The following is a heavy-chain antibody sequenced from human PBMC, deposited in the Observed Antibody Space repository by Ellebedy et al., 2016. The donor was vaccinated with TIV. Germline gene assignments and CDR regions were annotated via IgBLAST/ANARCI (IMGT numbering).Heavy chain of an antibody. J-gene: IGHJ1*01. CDR1: GFTFTNSG. D-gene: IGHD2-8*01. CDR2: IVVGSGNT. Sequence: AASVKVSCKASGFTFTNSGVQWVRQARGQRLEWIGWIVVGSGNTHYAQRFQERVTITRDMSTSTAYLELSSLRFEDTAVYYCAAGAKMLYLQYWGQGTLVTVSS. V-gene: IGHV1-58*01. CDR3: AAGAKMLYLQY.